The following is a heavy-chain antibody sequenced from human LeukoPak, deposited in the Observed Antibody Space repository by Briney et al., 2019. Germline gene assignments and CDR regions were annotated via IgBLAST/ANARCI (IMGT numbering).Heavy chain of an antibody. V-gene: IGHV3-33*01. J-gene: IGHJ4*02. Sequence: GSLRLSCAASGFTFSSYGMHWVRQAPGKGLEWVAVIWYDGSNKYYADSVKGRFTISRDNSKNTLYLQMNSLRAEDTAVYYCARDYDFWSGYYNPRFDYWGQGTLVTVSS. CDR3: ARDYDFWSGYYNPRFDY. CDR2: IWYDGSNK. D-gene: IGHD3-3*01. CDR1: GFTFSSYG.